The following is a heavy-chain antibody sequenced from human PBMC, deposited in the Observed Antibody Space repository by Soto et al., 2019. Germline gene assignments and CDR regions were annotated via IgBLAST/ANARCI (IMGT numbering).Heavy chain of an antibody. CDR2: IYYSGST. V-gene: IGHV4-59*01. D-gene: IGHD2-15*01. CDR1: GGSISSYY. CDR3: ARDYCSGGSCYDYYYYMDV. J-gene: IGHJ6*03. Sequence: SETLSLSCTVSGGSISSYYWSWIRQPPGKGLEWIGYIYYSGSTNYNPSLKSRVTISVDTSKNQFSLKLSSVTAADTAVYYCARDYCSGGSCYDYYYYMDVWGIGTTVTVSS.